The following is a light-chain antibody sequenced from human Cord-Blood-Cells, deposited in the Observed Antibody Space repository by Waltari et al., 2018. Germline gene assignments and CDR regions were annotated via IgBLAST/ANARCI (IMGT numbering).Light chain of an antibody. CDR1: QSVSSY. CDR2: DAS. Sequence: EIVLTQSPATLSLSPGERATLSRRASQSVSSYLSWYQQKPGQTPRLLIYDASNRDTGIPARVSGSGSGTDFTLTISSLEPEDFAVYYCQQRSNWITFGQGTRLEIK. V-gene: IGKV3-11*01. J-gene: IGKJ5*01. CDR3: QQRSNWIT.